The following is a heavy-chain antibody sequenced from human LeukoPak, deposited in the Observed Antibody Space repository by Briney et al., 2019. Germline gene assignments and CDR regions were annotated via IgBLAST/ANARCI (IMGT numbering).Heavy chain of an antibody. J-gene: IGHJ5*02. CDR1: GFTFSSYS. CDR2: ISSSSSTI. Sequence: QPGGSLRLSCAASGFTFSSYSMNWVRQAPGKGLEWVSYISSSSSTIFSADSVKGRFTISRDNAKNSLYLQMNSLRAEDTAVYYCAKDRQYYYGSGSPPGWFDPWGQGTLVTVSS. V-gene: IGHV3-48*01. CDR3: AKDRQYYYGSGSPPGWFDP. D-gene: IGHD3-10*01.